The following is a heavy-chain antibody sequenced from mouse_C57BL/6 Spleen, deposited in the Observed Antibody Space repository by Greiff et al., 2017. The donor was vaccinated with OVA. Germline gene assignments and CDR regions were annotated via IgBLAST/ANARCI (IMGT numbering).Heavy chain of an antibody. V-gene: IGHV1-18*01. CDR3: ARERDYYGSSPRAMDY. Sequence: VQLKESGPELVKPGASVKIPCKASGYTFTDYNMDWVKQSHGKSLEWIGDINPNNGGTIYNQKFKGKATLTVDKSSSTAYMELRSLTSEDTAVYYCARERDYYGSSPRAMDYWGQGTSVTVSS. CDR2: INPNNGGT. CDR1: GYTFTDYN. D-gene: IGHD1-1*01. J-gene: IGHJ4*01.